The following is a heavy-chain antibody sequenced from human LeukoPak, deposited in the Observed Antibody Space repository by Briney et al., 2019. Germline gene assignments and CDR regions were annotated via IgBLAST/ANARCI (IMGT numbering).Heavy chain of an antibody. CDR1: GFTFTDYF. D-gene: IGHD6-13*01. Sequence: GGSLRLSCVASGFTFTDYFMSWVRQAPGKGLEWVSFISSSSNYMSYADSVKGRFTISRDNAKNSLYLQMNSLRAEDTAVYYCARPLDSSNNYLDYWGQGTLVTVSA. V-gene: IGHV3-21*01. CDR3: ARPLDSSNNYLDY. CDR2: ISSSSNYM. J-gene: IGHJ4*02.